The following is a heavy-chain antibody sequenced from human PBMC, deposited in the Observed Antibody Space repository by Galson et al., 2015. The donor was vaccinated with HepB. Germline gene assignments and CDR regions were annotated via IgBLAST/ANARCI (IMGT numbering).Heavy chain of an antibody. D-gene: IGHD6-13*01. Sequence: SLRLSCAASGFTFSSYSMNWVRQAPGKGLEWVSSISSSSSYIYYADSVKGRFTISRDNAKNSLYLQMNSLRAEDTAVYYCARGFRSSWPPGGYWGQGTLVTVSS. CDR1: GFTFSSYS. V-gene: IGHV3-21*01. CDR2: ISSSSSYI. CDR3: ARGFRSSWPPGGY. J-gene: IGHJ4*02.